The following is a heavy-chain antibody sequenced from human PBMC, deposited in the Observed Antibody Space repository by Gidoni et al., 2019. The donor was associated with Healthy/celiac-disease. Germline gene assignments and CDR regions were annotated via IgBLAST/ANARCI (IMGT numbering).Heavy chain of an antibody. Sequence: EVQLVESGGGLVKPGRSLRLSCTASGFPFGDYAMSWFRQAPGKGLEWVGFIRSKADGGTTEYAASVKGRFTISRDDSKSIAYLQMNSLKTEDTAVYYCSGGRAVAGPEVDYWGQGTLVTVSS. V-gene: IGHV3-49*05. CDR2: IRSKADGGTT. D-gene: IGHD6-19*01. CDR3: SGGRAVAGPEVDY. J-gene: IGHJ4*02. CDR1: GFPFGDYA.